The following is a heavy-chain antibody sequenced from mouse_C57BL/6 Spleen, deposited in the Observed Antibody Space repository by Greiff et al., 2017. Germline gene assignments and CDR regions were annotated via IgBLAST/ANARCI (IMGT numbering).Heavy chain of an antibody. J-gene: IGHJ2*01. CDR2: IRNKANGYTT. D-gene: IGHD1-1*01. Sequence: EVKLMESGGGLVQPGGSLSLSCAASGFTFTDYYMSWVRQPPGKALEWLGFIRNKANGYTTEYSASVKGRFTISRDNSQSILYLQMNALRAEDSATYYCARSYGSSPDYWGQGTTLTVSS. CDR3: ARSYGSSPDY. CDR1: GFTFTDYY. V-gene: IGHV7-3*01.